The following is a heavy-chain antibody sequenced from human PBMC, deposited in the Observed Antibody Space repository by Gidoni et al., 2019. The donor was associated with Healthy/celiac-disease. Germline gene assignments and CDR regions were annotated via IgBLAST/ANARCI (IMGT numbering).Heavy chain of an antibody. CDR1: GGTFSSYA. J-gene: IGHJ5*02. Sequence: QVQLVQSGAEVKKPGSSVKVSCKASGGTFSSYAISWVRQAPGQGLEWMGGIIPIFGTANYAQKFQGRVTITADESTSTAYMELSSLRSEDTAVYYCAEGGPPLTTVTTKWGNWFDPWGQGTLVTVSS. CDR3: AEGGPPLTTVTTKWGNWFDP. CDR2: IIPIFGTA. V-gene: IGHV1-69*01. D-gene: IGHD4-4*01.